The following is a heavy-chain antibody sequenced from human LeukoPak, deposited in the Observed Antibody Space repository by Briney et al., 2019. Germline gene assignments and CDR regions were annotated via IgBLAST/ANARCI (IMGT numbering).Heavy chain of an antibody. D-gene: IGHD3-16*01. V-gene: IGHV1-46*01. J-gene: IGHJ4*02. CDR3: AKDLLGFEVPRGY. CDR2: INPSGGST. Sequence: GASVKVSCKVSGYTLTELSMHWVRQAPGQGLEWMGIINPSGGSTSYAQKFQGRVTMTRDTSTSTVYMELSSLRSEDTAVYYCAKDLLGFEVPRGYWGQGTLVTVSS. CDR1: GYTLTELS.